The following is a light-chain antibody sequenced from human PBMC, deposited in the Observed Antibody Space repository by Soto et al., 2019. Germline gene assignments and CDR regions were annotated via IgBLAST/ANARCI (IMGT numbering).Light chain of an antibody. Sequence: EIVMTQSPATLSVSPGERATLSCSASQSVSSNLAWYPQKPGQAPRLLIYGASTRAPGIPARFSGSGSGTEFTLTISSLQSEDFALYYCQQYNNWPRTFGQGTKVEIK. CDR1: QSVSSN. CDR2: GAS. CDR3: QQYNNWPRT. J-gene: IGKJ1*01. V-gene: IGKV3-15*01.